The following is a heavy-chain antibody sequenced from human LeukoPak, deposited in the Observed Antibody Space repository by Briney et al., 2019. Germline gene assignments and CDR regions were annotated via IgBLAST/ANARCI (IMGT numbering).Heavy chain of an antibody. CDR2: ISAYNGNT. CDR3: ARAGQVRGAFDI. V-gene: IGHV1-18*01. CDR1: GYTFTSYG. Sequence: EASVKVSCKASGYTFTSYGISWVRQAPGQGLEWMGWISAYNGNTNYAQKLQGRVTMTTDTSTSTAYMELSSLRSEDTAVYYCARAGQVRGAFDIWGQGTMVTVSS. J-gene: IGHJ3*02. D-gene: IGHD3-10*01.